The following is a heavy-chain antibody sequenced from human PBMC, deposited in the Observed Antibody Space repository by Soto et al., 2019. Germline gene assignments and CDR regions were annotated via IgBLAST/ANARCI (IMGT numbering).Heavy chain of an antibody. D-gene: IGHD3-10*01. J-gene: IGHJ4*02. CDR1: GGTFSSYT. Sequence: ASVKVSCKASGGTFSSYTISWVLQAPGQGLEWMGRIIPILGIANYAQKFQGRVTITADKSTSTAYMELSSLRSEDTAVYYCAIGNRGRDFDDWGPGPRVTVFS. CDR3: AIGNRGRDFDD. V-gene: IGHV1-69*02. CDR2: IIPILGIA.